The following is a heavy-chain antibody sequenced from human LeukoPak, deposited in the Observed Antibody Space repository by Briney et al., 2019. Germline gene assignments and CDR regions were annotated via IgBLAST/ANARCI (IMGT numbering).Heavy chain of an antibody. V-gene: IGHV3-21*01. CDR1: GLTFSSYS. CDR2: ISSSSSYI. D-gene: IGHD7-27*01. Sequence: GGSLRLSCAASGLTFSSYSMSWVRQAPGKGLEWVSSISSSSSYIYYADSVKGRFTISRDNAKNSLYLEMNSLRAEETAVYYCAREANWDAFDIWGQGTMVTVSS. J-gene: IGHJ3*02. CDR3: AREANWDAFDI.